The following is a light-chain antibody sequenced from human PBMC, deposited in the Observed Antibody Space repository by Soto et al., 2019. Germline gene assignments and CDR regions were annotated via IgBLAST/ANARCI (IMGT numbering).Light chain of an antibody. CDR2: DTS. CDR1: TGAVTSGHY. J-gene: IGLJ1*01. V-gene: IGLV7-46*01. CDR3: LLSYSGARLYV. Sequence: QAVVTQGPSLTVSPGGTVTLTCGSSTGAVTSGHYPYWFQQKPGQAPRTLIYDTSNKHSWTPARFSGSLLGGKAALTLSGAQPEDEAEYYCLLSYSGARLYVFGNGTKVTVL.